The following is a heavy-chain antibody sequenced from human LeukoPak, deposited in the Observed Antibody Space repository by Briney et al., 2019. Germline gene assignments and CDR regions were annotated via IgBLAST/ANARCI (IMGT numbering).Heavy chain of an antibody. V-gene: IGHV3-20*04. CDR3: ARGHGSGSYEAIDY. CDR2: VNWNGRST. CDR1: GFTFSSYG. Sequence: GGSLRLSCAASGFTFSSYGMSWVRQAPGKGLEWVSGVNWNGRSTGYADSVKGRFTISRDNAKNSLYLQMNSLRAEDTALYYCARGHGSGSYEAIDYWGQGTLVTVSS. J-gene: IGHJ4*02. D-gene: IGHD3-10*01.